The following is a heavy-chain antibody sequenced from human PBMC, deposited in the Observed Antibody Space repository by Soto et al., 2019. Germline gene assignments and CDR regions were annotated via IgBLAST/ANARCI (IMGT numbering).Heavy chain of an antibody. D-gene: IGHD6-19*01. V-gene: IGHV3-23*01. Sequence: EVQVLESGGGLVQPGGSLRLSCAASGFTFSSYAMSWVRQAPGKGLEWVSVISGSGGSTYYADSVKGRFTISRDNSKNTLYLQMNSLRAEDTAVYYCAKDVGSGWLIFDYWGQGTLVTVSS. CDR3: AKDVGSGWLIFDY. J-gene: IGHJ4*02. CDR1: GFTFSSYA. CDR2: ISGSGGST.